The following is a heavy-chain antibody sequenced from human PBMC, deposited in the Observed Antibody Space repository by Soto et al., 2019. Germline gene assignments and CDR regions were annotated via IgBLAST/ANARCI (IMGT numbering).Heavy chain of an antibody. D-gene: IGHD2-2*02. V-gene: IGHV2-70*01. CDR3: ARSAGVVVPAAITVYGMDV. J-gene: IGHJ6*02. CDR2: IDWDDDK. CDR1: GFSLSTSGMC. Sequence: SGPTLVNPTQTLTLTCTFSGFSLSTSGMCVSWIRQPPGKALEWLALIDWDDDKYYSTSLETRLTISKDTSKNQVVLTMTNMDPVDTATYYCARSAGVVVPAAITVYGMDVWGQGTTVTVSS.